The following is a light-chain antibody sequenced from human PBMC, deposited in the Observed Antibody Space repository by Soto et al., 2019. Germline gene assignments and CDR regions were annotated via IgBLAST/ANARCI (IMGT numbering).Light chain of an antibody. CDR3: GSCAGNSLWV. CDR1: SSDVGGYNY. V-gene: IGLV2-11*01. J-gene: IGLJ3*02. Sequence: QSALTQPRSVSGSPGQSVTISCTGTSSDVGGYNYVSWYQQHPGKAPKLMIYDVSKWPSGVPDRFSGSKSGNTASLTISGLQAEDEADYYCGSCAGNSLWVFGGGTKLTVL. CDR2: DVS.